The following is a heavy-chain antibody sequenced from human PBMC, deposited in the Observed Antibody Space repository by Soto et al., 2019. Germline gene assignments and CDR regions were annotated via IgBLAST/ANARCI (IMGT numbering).Heavy chain of an antibody. Sequence: SETLSLTCAVSGGSISSGGYSWSWIRQPPGKGLEWIGYIYHSGSTYYNPSLKSRVTISLDRSKNQFSLKVSSVTAADTAVYYCARHAGSLVRGVIINYYGMDVWGQGTTVTVSS. D-gene: IGHD3-10*01. CDR1: GGSISSGGYS. V-gene: IGHV4-30-2*01. CDR2: IYHSGST. CDR3: ARHAGSLVRGVIINYYGMDV. J-gene: IGHJ6*02.